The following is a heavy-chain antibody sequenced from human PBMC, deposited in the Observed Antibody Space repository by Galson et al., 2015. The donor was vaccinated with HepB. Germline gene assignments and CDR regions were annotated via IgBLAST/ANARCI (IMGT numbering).Heavy chain of an antibody. J-gene: IGHJ4*02. CDR3: ARPRGLVRSHFDY. CDR2: ISAYRGHT. CDR1: GYSFSNYD. V-gene: IGHV1-18*01. D-gene: IGHD2-8*02. Sequence: SVKVSCKASGYSFSNYDITWVRQAPGQGLEWMGWISAYRGHTNYAQKFQGRITMTTDTSTSTASMELRSLGSDDTDVYFCARPRGLVRSHFDYWGQGTLVTVSS.